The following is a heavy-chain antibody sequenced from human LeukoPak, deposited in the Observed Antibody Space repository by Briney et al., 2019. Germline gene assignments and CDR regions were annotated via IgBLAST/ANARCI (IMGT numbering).Heavy chain of an antibody. J-gene: IGHJ4*02. D-gene: IGHD2-15*01. Sequence: ASVKVSCKASGYTFTSYGISWVRQAPGQGLEWMGWISAYNGNTNYAKKLQGRVTMTTDTSTSTAYMELRSLRSDDTAVYYCARDLRRYCSGGSCLTEGYFDYWGQGTLVTVSS. CDR3: ARDLRRYCSGGSCLTEGYFDY. V-gene: IGHV1-18*01. CDR2: ISAYNGNT. CDR1: GYTFTSYG.